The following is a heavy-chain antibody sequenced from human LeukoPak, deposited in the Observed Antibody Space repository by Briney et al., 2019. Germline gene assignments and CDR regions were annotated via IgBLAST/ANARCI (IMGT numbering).Heavy chain of an antibody. CDR1: GGTFSSYA. D-gene: IGHD3-10*01. Sequence: SVKVSCKASGGTFSSYAISWVRQAPGQGLEWMGGIIPIFGTANYAQKFQSRVTMTRDMSTSTVYMGLSSLRSEDTAVYYCARVRGAHWYFDLWGRGTLVTVSS. V-gene: IGHV1-69*05. CDR3: ARVRGAHWYFDL. J-gene: IGHJ2*01. CDR2: IIPIFGTA.